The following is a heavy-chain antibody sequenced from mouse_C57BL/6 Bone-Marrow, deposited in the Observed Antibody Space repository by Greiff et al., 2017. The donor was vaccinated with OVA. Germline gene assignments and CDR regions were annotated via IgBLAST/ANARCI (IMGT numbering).Heavy chain of an antibody. CDR1: GFTFSDYG. Sequence: EVNLVESGGGLVQPGGSLKLSCAASGFTFSDYGMAWVRQAPRKGPEWVAFISNLAYSIYYADTVTGRFTISRENAKNTLYLEMSSLRSEDTAMYYCARLNEGYYKSYYYAMDYWGQGTSVTVSS. V-gene: IGHV5-15*01. D-gene: IGHD2-3*01. CDR2: ISNLAYSI. J-gene: IGHJ4*01. CDR3: ARLNEGYYKSYYYAMDY.